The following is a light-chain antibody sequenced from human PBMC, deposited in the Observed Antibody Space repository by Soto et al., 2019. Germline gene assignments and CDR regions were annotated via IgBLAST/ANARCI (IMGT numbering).Light chain of an antibody. CDR2: AAS. V-gene: IGKV1-16*01. CDR3: QQYHSYPLT. J-gene: IGKJ4*01. Sequence: DIQVTQSPSSLSASVGDRVTITCRASQDIRNYLAWLQQKPGKAPKSLIYAASNLQSGVPSRFSGSGSGTDFTLTISSLQPEDFATYYCQQYHSYPLTLGGGTKVEIK. CDR1: QDIRNY.